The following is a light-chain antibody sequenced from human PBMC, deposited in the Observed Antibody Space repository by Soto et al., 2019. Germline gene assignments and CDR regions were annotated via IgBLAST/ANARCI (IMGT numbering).Light chain of an antibody. J-gene: IGLJ1*01. V-gene: IGLV2-14*01. CDR2: DVS. Sequence: SPLTQPASVSGSPGQPITISCTGTSSDVGSFDSVAWYQHNPGKAPKLMIYDVSNRPSGVSSRFSGSKSGNTASLSISGLQTEDEANYYCSSFTTSSTLVFGTGTKVTVL. CDR1: SSDVGSFDS. CDR3: SSFTTSSTLV.